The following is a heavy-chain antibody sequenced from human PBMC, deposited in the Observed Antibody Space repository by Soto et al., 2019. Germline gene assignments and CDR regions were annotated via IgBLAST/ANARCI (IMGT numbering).Heavy chain of an antibody. CDR1: GFTFNEHA. Sequence: EVQLVESGGGWVQPGRSLSLSCAASGFTFNEHAMHWVRQGPGKGLEWVAGISGKSGSAGYADSVKGRFTISRDNAKNSLSLQMNSLRPEDTALYFCVKDTSPAYDDYIVFFDNWGQGTLVTVSS. CDR3: VKDTSPAYDDYIVFFDN. V-gene: IGHV3-9*01. D-gene: IGHD4-17*01. J-gene: IGHJ4*02. CDR2: ISGKSGSA.